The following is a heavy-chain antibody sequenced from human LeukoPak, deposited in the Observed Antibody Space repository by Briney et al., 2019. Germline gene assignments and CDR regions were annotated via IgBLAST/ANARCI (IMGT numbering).Heavy chain of an antibody. V-gene: IGHV4-61*01. Sequence: PSETLSLTCTVSGGSISSGSYYWSWIRQPPGKGLEWIGYIYYSGSTNYNPSLKSRVTISVDTSKNQFSLKLSSVTAADTAVYYCARGSDYYGSGSYSLLLHGYYYYMDVWGKGTTVTISS. J-gene: IGHJ6*03. CDR1: GGSISSGSYY. D-gene: IGHD3-10*01. CDR2: IYYSGST. CDR3: ARGSDYYGSGSYSLLLHGYYYYMDV.